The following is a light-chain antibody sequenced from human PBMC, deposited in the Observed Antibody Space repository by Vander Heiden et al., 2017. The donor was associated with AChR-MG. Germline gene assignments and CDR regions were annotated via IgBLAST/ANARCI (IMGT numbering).Light chain of an antibody. J-gene: IGKJ1*01. V-gene: IGKV2-28*01. CDR2: LGS. CDR1: QSLLHSNGYNY. Sequence: DTVMTQSPLSLPVTPGEPASISCRSSQSLLHSNGYNYLDWYLQKPGQSPQLLIYLGSNRASGVPDRFSGSASGTDFTLKMSRVDAEDVGVYYCMQALQTPRTFRQGIKVEI. CDR3: MQALQTPRT.